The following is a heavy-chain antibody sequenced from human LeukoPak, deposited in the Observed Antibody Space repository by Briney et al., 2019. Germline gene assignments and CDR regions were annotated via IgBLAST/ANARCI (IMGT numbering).Heavy chain of an antibody. V-gene: IGHV4-31*03. D-gene: IGHD6-13*01. CDR1: GGSISSGGYY. CDR3: ASYSSSWYWFDP. J-gene: IGHJ5*02. CDR2: IYYSGGT. Sequence: SQTLSLTCTVSGGSISSGGYYWCWIRQHPGKGLEWIGYIYYSGGTYYNPSLKSRVTISVDTSKNQFSLKLSSVTAADTAVYYCASYSSSWYWFDPWGQGTLVTVSS.